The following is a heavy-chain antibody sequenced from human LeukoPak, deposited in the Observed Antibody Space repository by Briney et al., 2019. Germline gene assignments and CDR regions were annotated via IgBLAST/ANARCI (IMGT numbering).Heavy chain of an antibody. CDR2: ISSSSSYI. D-gene: IGHD3-22*01. V-gene: IGHV3-21*01. J-gene: IGHJ4*02. Sequence: PGGSLRLSCAASGFTFSSYSMNWVRQAPGKGLEWVSSISSSSSYIYYADSVKGRFTISRDNAKNSLYLQMNSLRAEDTDVYYCARDTSLYYYDSSGYYYFDYWGQGTLVTVSS. CDR3: ARDTSLYYYDSSGYYYFDY. CDR1: GFTFSSYS.